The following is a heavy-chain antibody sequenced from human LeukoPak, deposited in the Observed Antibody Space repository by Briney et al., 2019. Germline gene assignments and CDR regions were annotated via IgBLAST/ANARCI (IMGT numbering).Heavy chain of an antibody. Sequence: SVKVSCKASGGTFSSYAISWVRQAPGQGLERMGRIIPILGIANYAQKFQGRVTITADKSTSTAYMELSSLRSEDTAVYYCATRAGYSSSFYYFDYWGQGTLVTVSS. CDR2: IIPILGIA. CDR3: ATRAGYSSSFYYFDY. CDR1: GGTFSSYA. V-gene: IGHV1-69*04. D-gene: IGHD6-6*01. J-gene: IGHJ4*02.